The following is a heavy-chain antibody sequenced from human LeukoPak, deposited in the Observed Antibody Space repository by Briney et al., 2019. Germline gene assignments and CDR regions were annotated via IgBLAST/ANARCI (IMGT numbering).Heavy chain of an antibody. V-gene: IGHV3-23*01. D-gene: IGHD3-9*01. CDR2: ISGSGGST. CDR3: ARGSLRYFDWLSNPFDY. Sequence: PGGSLRLSCAASGFTFSSYAMSWVRQAPGKGLEWVSAISGSGGSTYYADSVKGRFTISRDNSKNTLYLQMNSLRAEDTAVYYCARGSLRYFDWLSNPFDYWGQGTLVTVSS. CDR1: GFTFSSYA. J-gene: IGHJ4*02.